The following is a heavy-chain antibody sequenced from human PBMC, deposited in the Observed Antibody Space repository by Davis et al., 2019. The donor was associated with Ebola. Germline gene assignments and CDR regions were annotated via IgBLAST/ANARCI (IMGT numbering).Heavy chain of an antibody. V-gene: IGHV4-34*01. Sequence: SETLSLTCAVSGGSFSDYFWSWILQHPEKGLEWSGGVIHHNGYTNYNPSLSSRVAMSVDSSKNQFSLKISSVTAADTAIYYCARTKKTNIEAPGRGCNTFNSWGQGVLVSVSS. CDR2: VIHHNGYT. CDR1: GGSFSDYF. J-gene: IGHJ5*01. D-gene: IGHD2/OR15-2a*01. CDR3: ARTKKTNIEAPGRGCNTFNS.